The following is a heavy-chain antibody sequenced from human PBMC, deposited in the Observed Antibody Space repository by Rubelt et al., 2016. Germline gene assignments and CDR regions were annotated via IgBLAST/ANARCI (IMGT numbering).Heavy chain of an antibody. CDR2: ISYDGSSK. CDR3: ARRLRQDDAFDI. CDR1: GFTFSSYG. V-gene: IGHV3-30*03. J-gene: IGHJ3*02. Sequence: GESGGGVVQPGRSLRLSCAASGFTFSSYGMHWVRQAPGKGLEWVAVISYDGSSKYYADSVKGRFTISRDNSKNTLYLQMDSLRAEDTAVYYCARRLRQDDAFDIWGQGTLVTVSS.